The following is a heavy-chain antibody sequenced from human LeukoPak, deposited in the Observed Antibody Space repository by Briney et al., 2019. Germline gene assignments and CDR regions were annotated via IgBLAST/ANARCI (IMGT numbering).Heavy chain of an antibody. J-gene: IGHJ4*02. V-gene: IGHV4-59*08. CDR2: TYYSGST. D-gene: IGHD3-22*01. CDR1: GGSVSSYY. Sequence: SETLSLTCTVSGGSVSSYYWSWIRQPPGKGLEWIGYTYYSGSTYYNPSLKSRVTISVDTSKNQFSLKLSSVTAADTAVYYCARHTAWRSGYYLYWGQGTLVTVSS. CDR3: ARHTAWRSGYYLY.